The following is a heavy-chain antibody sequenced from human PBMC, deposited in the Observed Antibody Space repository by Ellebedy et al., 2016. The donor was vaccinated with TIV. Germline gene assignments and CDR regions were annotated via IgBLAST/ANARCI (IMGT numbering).Heavy chain of an antibody. CDR2: INPSGGGT. J-gene: IGHJ6*02. CDR1: GYTFTNYY. CDR3: ARESLQPQVRKGIQYYYYYGMDV. V-gene: IGHV1-46*01. D-gene: IGHD3-10*01. Sequence: AASVKVSCKASGYTFTNYYMHWVRQAPGQGLEWMGVINPSGGGTNYAQKFQGRATMTRDTSTSTVYMELNSLRSDDTAVFYCARESLQPQVRKGIQYYYYYGMDVWGQGTTVTVSS.